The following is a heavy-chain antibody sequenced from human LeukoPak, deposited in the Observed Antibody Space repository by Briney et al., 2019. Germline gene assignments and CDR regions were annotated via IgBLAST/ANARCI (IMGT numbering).Heavy chain of an antibody. D-gene: IGHD2-2*01. V-gene: IGHV4-34*01. Sequence: SETLSLTCAVYGGSFSGYYWSWIRQPPGKGLEWIGEINHSGSTNYSPYLKSRVTISVDTSKNPFSLKLSSVTAADTAVYYCAKRLGYCSSTSCYAPRYYFDYWGQGTLVTVSS. CDR3: AKRLGYCSSTSCYAPRYYFDY. J-gene: IGHJ4*02. CDR1: GGSFSGYY. CDR2: INHSGST.